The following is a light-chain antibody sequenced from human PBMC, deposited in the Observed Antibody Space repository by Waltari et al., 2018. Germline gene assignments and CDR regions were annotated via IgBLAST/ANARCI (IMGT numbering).Light chain of an antibody. CDR3: QQFNNVPSFT. CDR2: EAS. V-gene: IGKV1-33*01. CDR1: QDISNY. J-gene: IGKJ3*01. Sequence: DIQMTQSPSSLSASVGDRVTITCQASQDISNYLNWYQQKPGTAPNLLIYEASNLETGVPSSFSGSGSGSHFTFIISSLQPEDVATYYCQQFNNVPSFTFGPGTKVEIK.